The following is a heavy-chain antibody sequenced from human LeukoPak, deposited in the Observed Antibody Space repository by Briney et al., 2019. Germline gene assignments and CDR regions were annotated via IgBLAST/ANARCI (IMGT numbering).Heavy chain of an antibody. CDR1: GGSFSGYY. CDR3: ARQVNWNFVDY. D-gene: IGHD1-7*01. J-gene: IGHJ4*02. V-gene: IGHV4-34*01. Sequence: PSETLSLTCAVYGGSFSGYYWSWIRQPPGKGLEWIGEINHSGSTNYNPSLKSRVTISVDTSKNQFSLKLSSVTAADTAVYYCARQVNWNFVDYWGQGTLVTVSS. CDR2: INHSGST.